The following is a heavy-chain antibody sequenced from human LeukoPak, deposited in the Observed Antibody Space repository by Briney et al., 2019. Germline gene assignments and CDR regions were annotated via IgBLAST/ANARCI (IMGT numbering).Heavy chain of an antibody. D-gene: IGHD3-22*01. J-gene: IGHJ4*02. Sequence: RGSLRLSCAASGFTFSSYGMHWVRQAPGKGLEWVAVISYDGSNKYYADSVKGRFTISRDNSKNTLYLQMNSLRAEDTAVYYCAKGGYYDSSGSDYWGQGTLVTVSS. CDR3: AKGGYYDSSGSDY. CDR2: ISYDGSNK. V-gene: IGHV3-30*18. CDR1: GFTFSSYG.